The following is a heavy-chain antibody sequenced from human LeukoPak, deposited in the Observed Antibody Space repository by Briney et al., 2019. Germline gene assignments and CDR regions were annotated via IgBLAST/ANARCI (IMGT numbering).Heavy chain of an antibody. Sequence: GGSLRLACAASGFTFSSYGMSWVRQAPGKGLEWVSAISGSGGGTYYADSVKGRFTISRDNSKNTLYLQMNSLRAEDTAVYYCANSLVGVTVGELFDYWGQGTLVTVSS. V-gene: IGHV3-23*01. D-gene: IGHD1-26*01. CDR1: GFTFSSYG. CDR2: ISGSGGGT. CDR3: ANSLVGVTVGELFDY. J-gene: IGHJ4*02.